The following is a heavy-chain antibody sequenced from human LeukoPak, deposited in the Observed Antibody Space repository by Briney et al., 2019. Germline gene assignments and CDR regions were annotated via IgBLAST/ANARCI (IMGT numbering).Heavy chain of an antibody. D-gene: IGHD6-13*01. CDR3: ARGGFGIAAPVFWY. J-gene: IGHJ4*02. CDR2: INHSGST. Sequence: PSETLSLTCTVSGGSISSYYWSRIRQPPGKGLEWIGEINHSGSTNYNPSLKSRVTISVDTSKNQFSLKLSSVTAADTAVYYCARGGFGIAAPVFWYWGQGTLVTVSS. CDR1: GGSISSYY. V-gene: IGHV4-34*01.